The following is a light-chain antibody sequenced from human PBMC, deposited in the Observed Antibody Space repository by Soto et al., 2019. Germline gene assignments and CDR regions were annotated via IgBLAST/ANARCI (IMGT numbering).Light chain of an antibody. V-gene: IGLV1-40*01. CDR2: GNS. Sequence: QSVLTQPPSVSGAPGQRVTISCTGSGSNIGAGYDVHWYQQLPGTAPKLLIYGNSNRPSGVPDRFSGSKSGTSASLAITGLQAEDDADYYCQSYDSSLSGYVVFGGGTKLTVL. CDR1: GSNIGAGYD. J-gene: IGLJ2*01. CDR3: QSYDSSLSGYVV.